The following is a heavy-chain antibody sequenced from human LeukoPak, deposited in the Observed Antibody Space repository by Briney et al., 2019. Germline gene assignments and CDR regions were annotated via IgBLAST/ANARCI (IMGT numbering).Heavy chain of an antibody. CDR2: MNPSGST. CDR3: ARGRQDVTMIVVVMTAVSYYLDV. Sequence: SETLSLTCAVYGGFFSGYYWTWIRQTPEKGLEWTGEMNPSGSTNYDPSLKSRVTISVDTSKNQFSLELSSVTAADTAVYYCARGRQDVTMIVVVMTAVSYYLDVWGKGTTVTVS. J-gene: IGHJ6*03. V-gene: IGHV4-34*01. D-gene: IGHD3-22*01. CDR1: GGFFSGYY.